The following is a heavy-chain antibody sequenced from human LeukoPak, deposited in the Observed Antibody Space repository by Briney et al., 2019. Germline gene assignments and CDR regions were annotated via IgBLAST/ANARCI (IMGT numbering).Heavy chain of an antibody. Sequence: PSQTLSLTCAVSGGSISSGGYSWSWIWQPPGKGLEWIRYIYHSGSTYYNPSLKSRVTISVDRSKNQFSLKLSSVTAADTAVYYCARGGSGSYTDYYYGMDVWGQGTTVTVSS. CDR2: IYHSGST. D-gene: IGHD3-10*01. CDR3: ARGGSGSYTDYYYGMDV. V-gene: IGHV4-30-2*01. J-gene: IGHJ6*02. CDR1: GGSISSGGYS.